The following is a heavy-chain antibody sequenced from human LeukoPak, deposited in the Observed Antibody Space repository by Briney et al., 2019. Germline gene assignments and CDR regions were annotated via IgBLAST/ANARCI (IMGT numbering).Heavy chain of an antibody. D-gene: IGHD6-6*01. CDR3: ARDQSGRRSHWFGL. J-gene: IGHJ5*02. CDR2: IYFSGRT. CDR1: AGSISTHY. Sequence: SETLSLNCTVSAGSISTHYWSWIRQPPGKGLEWIGYIYFSGRTNYHPSLKRRVSISVDTSKNQFSLQLSSVTAADTAIYYCARDQSGRRSHWFGLWGQGTLVTVSS. V-gene: IGHV4-59*11.